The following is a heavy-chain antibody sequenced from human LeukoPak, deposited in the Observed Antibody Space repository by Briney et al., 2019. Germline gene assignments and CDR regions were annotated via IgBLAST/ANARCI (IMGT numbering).Heavy chain of an antibody. CDR3: ARGYYYDYSGPDFDY. CDR1: GGSISSSSYY. J-gene: IGHJ4*02. D-gene: IGHD3-22*01. CDR2: IYYTGST. Sequence: SETLSLTCTVSGGSISSSSYYWSWIRQPPGKGLEWIGYIYYTGSTNSNPSLKSRVTISVDTSKNQFSLRLTSVTAADTAVYYCARGYYYDYSGPDFDYWGQGTLVTVSS. V-gene: IGHV4-61*01.